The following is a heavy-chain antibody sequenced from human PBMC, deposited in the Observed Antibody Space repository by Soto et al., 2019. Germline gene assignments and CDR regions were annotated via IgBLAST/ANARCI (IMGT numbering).Heavy chain of an antibody. J-gene: IGHJ4*02. CDR2: ISWNSGSI. CDR1: GFTFDDYA. Sequence: EVQLVESGGGLVQPGRSLRLSCAASGFTFDDYAMHWVRQAPGKGLEWVSGISWNSGSIGYADSVKGRFTISRDNAKKTLYVQLTSPRAEDTALYYCARGGQLRTKGVGYWARGTLVTVSS. D-gene: IGHD2-8*01. V-gene: IGHV3-9*01. CDR3: ARGGQLRTKGVGY.